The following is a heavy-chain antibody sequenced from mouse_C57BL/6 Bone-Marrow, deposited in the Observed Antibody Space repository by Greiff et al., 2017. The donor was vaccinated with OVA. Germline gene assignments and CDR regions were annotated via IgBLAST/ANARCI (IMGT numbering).Heavy chain of an antibody. CDR3: ARRETGTVWFAY. CDR1: GFSLSTSGMG. CDR2: IYWDDDK. Sequence: QVTLKVCGPGILQSSQTLSLTCSFSGFSLSTSGMGVSWIRQPSGKGLEWLAHIYWDDDKRYNPSLKSRLTISKDTSRNQVFLKSTSVDTADTATYYCARRETGTVWFAYWGQGTLVTVSA. D-gene: IGHD4-1*01. V-gene: IGHV8-12*01. J-gene: IGHJ3*01.